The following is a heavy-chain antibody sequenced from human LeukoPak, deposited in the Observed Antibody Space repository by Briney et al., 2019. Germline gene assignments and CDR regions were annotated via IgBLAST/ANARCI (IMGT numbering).Heavy chain of an antibody. Sequence: GGSLRLSCAASGFIFSNYAMTWVRQAPGKGLEYISSITDSGGSAYYADSVKGRFTLSRDNSRDTLYLHLNSLRAEDTALYYCAKGGLGQASGLDVWGQGTTVIASS. J-gene: IGHJ6*02. V-gene: IGHV3-23*01. CDR3: AKGGLGQASGLDV. D-gene: IGHD3-10*01. CDR2: ITDSGGSA. CDR1: GFIFSNYA.